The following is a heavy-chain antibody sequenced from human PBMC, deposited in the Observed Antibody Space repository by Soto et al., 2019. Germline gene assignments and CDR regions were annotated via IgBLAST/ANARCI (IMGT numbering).Heavy chain of an antibody. CDR2: ISSSGSTI. Sequence: GGSLRLSCAASGFTFSSYEMNWVRQAPGKGLEWVSYISSSGSTIYYADSVKGRFTISRDNAKNSLYLQMNSLRAEDTAVYYCARAVYGYPNYWSQGTLVTVSS. CDR1: GFTFSSYE. CDR3: ARAVYGYPNY. D-gene: IGHD5-18*01. J-gene: IGHJ4*02. V-gene: IGHV3-48*03.